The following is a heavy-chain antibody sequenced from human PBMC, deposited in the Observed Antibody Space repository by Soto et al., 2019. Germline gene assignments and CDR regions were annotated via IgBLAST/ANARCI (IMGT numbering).Heavy chain of an antibody. CDR3: ARVLSSTYYPPHWFDP. V-gene: IGHV1-18*01. Sequence: VASVKVSCKASGYSFTTHGITWVRQAPGQGLEWMGLITTYSGHTSYSPSLQGRVSMTRDTATSTAYMELKSLRADLTAIYYCARVLSSTYYPPHWFDPWRQGTLGTVSS. D-gene: IGHD6-6*01. J-gene: IGHJ5*02. CDR1: GYSFTTHG. CDR2: ITTYSGHT.